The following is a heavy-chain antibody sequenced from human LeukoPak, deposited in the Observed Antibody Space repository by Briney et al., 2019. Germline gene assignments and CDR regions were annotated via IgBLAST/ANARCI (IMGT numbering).Heavy chain of an antibody. CDR2: INKDESEK. Sequence: AGGSLRFSCAGSGFTFGTYWMGWARQAPGKGLEWVANINKDESEKYYVDSVRGRFTISRDNAQNSLFLQMNSLRPEDTAVYYCAKTNRDPWGQGTLVTVSS. J-gene: IGHJ5*02. D-gene: IGHD1-14*01. CDR1: GFTFGTYW. V-gene: IGHV3-7*02. CDR3: AKTNRDP.